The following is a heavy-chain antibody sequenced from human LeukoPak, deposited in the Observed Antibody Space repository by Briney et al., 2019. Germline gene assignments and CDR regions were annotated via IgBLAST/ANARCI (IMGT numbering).Heavy chain of an antibody. Sequence: PGGSLRLSCAASGFTFSSYAMSWVRQAPGKGLEWVSAISGSGGSTYYADSVKGRFTISRDNSKNTLYLQVNSLRAEDTAVYYCAKDNHLYYYDSSGYFPLDYWGQGTLVTVSS. J-gene: IGHJ4*02. CDR1: GFTFSSYA. CDR3: AKDNHLYYYDSSGYFPLDY. D-gene: IGHD3-22*01. CDR2: ISGSGGST. V-gene: IGHV3-23*01.